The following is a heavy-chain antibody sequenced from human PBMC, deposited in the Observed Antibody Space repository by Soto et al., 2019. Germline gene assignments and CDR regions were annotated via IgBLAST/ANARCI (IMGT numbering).Heavy chain of an antibody. Sequence: QVQLVQSGAEVKKPGASVKVSCKASGYTFTSYGISWVRQAPGQGLEWMGWISAYNGNTNYAQKLQGRVTMTTDTAXSTAYMELRSLRSDDTAVYYCARDMVFGVTKSPFDPWGQGTLVTVSS. V-gene: IGHV1-18*01. CDR2: ISAYNGNT. J-gene: IGHJ5*02. D-gene: IGHD3-3*01. CDR3: ARDMVFGVTKSPFDP. CDR1: GYTFTSYG.